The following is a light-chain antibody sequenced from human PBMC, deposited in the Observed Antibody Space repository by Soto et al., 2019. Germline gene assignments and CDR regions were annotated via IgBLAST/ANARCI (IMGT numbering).Light chain of an antibody. CDR2: GAS. Sequence: EIVLTQSPGTLSLSPGERATLSCRASQSVSSSYLAWYQQKPGQAPRLLIYGASSRATRIPDRFSGSGSGTDFTLTISRLEPEDFAEYYCQQYGSPPETYGQGTKVEIQ. J-gene: IGKJ1*01. CDR1: QSVSSSY. CDR3: QQYGSPPET. V-gene: IGKV3-20*01.